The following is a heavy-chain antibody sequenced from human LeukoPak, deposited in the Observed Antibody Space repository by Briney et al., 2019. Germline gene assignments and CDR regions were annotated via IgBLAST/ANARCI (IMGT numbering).Heavy chain of an antibody. D-gene: IGHD5-24*01. Sequence: PSETLSLTCTVSGGSISSSSYYWVWIRQPPGKGLKWIGNIFYTGSTYYSPSLKSRLTVSVDTSKNQISLRLTFVTAADTAVYYCARLNQRAFDFWGQGTTVTVSS. V-gene: IGHV4-39*01. CDR2: IFYTGST. CDR1: GGSISSSSYY. J-gene: IGHJ3*01. CDR3: ARLNQRAFDF.